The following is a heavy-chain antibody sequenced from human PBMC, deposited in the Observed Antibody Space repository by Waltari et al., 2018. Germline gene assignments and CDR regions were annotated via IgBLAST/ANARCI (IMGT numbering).Heavy chain of an antibody. D-gene: IGHD6-19*01. Sequence: QLQLVESGGGVVQPGRSLRVSCAASGFTFNSHAMHWVRQAPGKGLEWVSVISYDGNIKYYAGSVKGRFTISRDNSKNTLYLQMNDLRSDDTAVYFCARDSGYSVAWSVGDYWGQGTLVTVSS. CDR3: ARDSGYSVAWSVGDY. J-gene: IGHJ4*02. CDR2: ISYDGNIK. V-gene: IGHV3-30-3*01. CDR1: GFTFNSHA.